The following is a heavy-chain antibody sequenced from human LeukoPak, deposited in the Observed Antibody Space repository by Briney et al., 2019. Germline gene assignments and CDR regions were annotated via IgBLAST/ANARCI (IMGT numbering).Heavy chain of an antibody. CDR3: AIAPGYRSNWYFDY. CDR2: MCYDGSNK. J-gene: IGHJ4*02. CDR1: GLTFSSYG. Sequence: GKSLRLSCAVSGLTFSSYGMHWVRHAPSKGREWEGLMCYDGSNKYYADYVNGRFTISRDNSKNTLYLQMSGLRAEVTAVYYCAIAPGYRSNWYFDYWGQGTLVTVSS. D-gene: IGHD6-13*01. V-gene: IGHV3-33*01.